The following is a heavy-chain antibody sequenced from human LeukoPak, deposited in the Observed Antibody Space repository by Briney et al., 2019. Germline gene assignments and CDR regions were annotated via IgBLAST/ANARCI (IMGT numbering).Heavy chain of an antibody. J-gene: IGHJ3*02. Sequence: SVKVSCKASGGTFSSYAISWVRQAPGQGLEWMGRIIPIFGTANYAQKFQGRVTITTDESTSTAYMELSSLRSEDTAVYYCARDRRYNYDFWSGPDAFDIWGQGTMVTVSS. CDR2: IIPIFGTA. D-gene: IGHD3-3*01. CDR1: GGTFSSYA. CDR3: ARDRRYNYDFWSGPDAFDI. V-gene: IGHV1-69*05.